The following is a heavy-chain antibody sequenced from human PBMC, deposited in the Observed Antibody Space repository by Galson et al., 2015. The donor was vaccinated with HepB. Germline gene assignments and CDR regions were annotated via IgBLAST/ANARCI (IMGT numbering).Heavy chain of an antibody. CDR3: ASQRRRGSGWPDSYYFDY. Sequence: ETLSLTCTVSGGSISSYYWSWIRQPPGKGLEWIGYIYYSGSTNYNPSLKSRATISVDTSKNQFSLKLSSVTAADTAVYYCASQRRRGSGWPDSYYFDYWGQGTLVTVSS. D-gene: IGHD6-19*01. V-gene: IGHV4-59*01. CDR1: GGSISSYY. CDR2: IYYSGST. J-gene: IGHJ4*02.